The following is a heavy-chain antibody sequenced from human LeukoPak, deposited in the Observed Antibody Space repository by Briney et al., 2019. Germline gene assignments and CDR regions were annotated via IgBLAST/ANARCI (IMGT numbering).Heavy chain of an antibody. J-gene: IGHJ6*03. Sequence: GGSLRLSCVASGFAFSYYNMHWVRQAPGKGPEWVAIISGDGRNQYYADSLKGRFTISRDNSKNTLYLQMGSLRAEDMAVYYCARGTLGHYYYMDVWGKGTTVTISS. CDR2: ISGDGRNQ. CDR1: GFAFSYYN. V-gene: IGHV3-30*14. CDR3: ARGTLGHYYYMDV. D-gene: IGHD1-26*01.